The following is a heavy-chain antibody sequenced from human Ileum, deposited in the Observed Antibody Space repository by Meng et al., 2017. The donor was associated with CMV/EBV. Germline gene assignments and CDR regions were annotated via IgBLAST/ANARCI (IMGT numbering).Heavy chain of an antibody. V-gene: IGHV3-7*01. CDR3: ATRAPKSESYLYFDY. CDR1: GFTFSNYW. CDR2: IKPDGSEK. J-gene: IGHJ4*02. D-gene: IGHD1-26*01. Sequence: GGSLRLSCAASGFTFSNYWMTWVRQGPGKGLEWVANIKPDGSEKYYVESVKGRFTISRDNAKNSLYQQINSLRAEDTAVYYCATRAPKSESYLYFDYWGQGTLVTVSS.